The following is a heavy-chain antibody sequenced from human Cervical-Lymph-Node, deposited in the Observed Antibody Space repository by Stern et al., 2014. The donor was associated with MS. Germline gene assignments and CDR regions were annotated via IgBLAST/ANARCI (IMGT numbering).Heavy chain of an antibody. Sequence: QMQLVQSGAEVTKPGSSVKVSCKASGGTFSKFPSSWVRQAPGKGLEWMGGVFPVFGKPTYAQEFRGRVTITADVSTSTVYMELSSLRSDDTAVYYCALSSETSDRWYSLGYDLWGQGTLVTVSS. CDR3: ALSSETSDRWYSLGYDL. J-gene: IGHJ5*02. CDR1: GGTFSKFP. CDR2: VFPVFGKP. V-gene: IGHV1-69*01. D-gene: IGHD6-13*01.